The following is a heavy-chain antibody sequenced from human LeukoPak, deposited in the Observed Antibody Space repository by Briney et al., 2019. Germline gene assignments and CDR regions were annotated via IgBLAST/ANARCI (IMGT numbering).Heavy chain of an antibody. CDR1: GGSISRGSYY. Sequence: TCTVSGGSISRGSYYWRWIRQPAGKGGEWIGRIYSSGSTNYNPSLKSRVNISVDTSNNQFSLKLSSVTAADTAVYYCARAGKGSSWGQGTLVTVSS. CDR3: ARAGKGSS. D-gene: IGHD6-6*01. CDR2: IYSSGST. V-gene: IGHV4-61*02. J-gene: IGHJ4*02.